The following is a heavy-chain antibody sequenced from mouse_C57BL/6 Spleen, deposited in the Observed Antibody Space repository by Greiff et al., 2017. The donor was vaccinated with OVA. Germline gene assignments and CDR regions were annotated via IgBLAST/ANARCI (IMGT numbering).Heavy chain of an antibody. CDR3: ARSGTGYFDY. D-gene: IGHD3-3*01. Sequence: QVQLQQSGPELVKPGASVKISCKASGYTFTDYYINWVKQRPGQGLEWIGWIFPGSGSTYYNEKFKGKATLTVDESSSTAYMLLSSLTSEDSAVYFCARSGTGYFDYWGQGTTLTVSS. V-gene: IGHV1-75*01. J-gene: IGHJ2*01. CDR2: IFPGSGST. CDR1: GYTFTDYY.